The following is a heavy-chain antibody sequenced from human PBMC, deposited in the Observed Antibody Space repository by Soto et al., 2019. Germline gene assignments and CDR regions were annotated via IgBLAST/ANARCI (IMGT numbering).Heavy chain of an antibody. J-gene: IGHJ5*01. V-gene: IGHV4-38-2*01. CDR2: RSQSVRT. CDR3: ARYLNSMWFFS. CDR1: GLSISSNNY. Sequence: SETLSLTCGDSGLSISSNNYWAWIRQSPGKGLEWIGSRSQSVRTYYNPSLNSRVTISVDTSKNQFSLRLTSVTAADTAVYYCARYLNSMWFFSSGQGTLVAVSS. D-gene: IGHD3-3*02.